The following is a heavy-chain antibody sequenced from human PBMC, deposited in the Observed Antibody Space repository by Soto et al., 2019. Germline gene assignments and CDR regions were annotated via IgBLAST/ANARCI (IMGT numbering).Heavy chain of an antibody. D-gene: IGHD7-27*01. CDR1: GFTLDKYT. Sequence: GGSLRLSCAASGFTLDKYTMGWVRQAPGKGLEWVAESFSTGGTRYADSMKGRFTISRDNARNSLYLQMNSLRAEDTAVYYCARDLSWGSNWYYYMDVWGKGTTVTVSS. CDR3: ARDLSWGSNWYYYMDV. J-gene: IGHJ6*03. V-gene: IGHV3-23*01. CDR2: SFSTGGT.